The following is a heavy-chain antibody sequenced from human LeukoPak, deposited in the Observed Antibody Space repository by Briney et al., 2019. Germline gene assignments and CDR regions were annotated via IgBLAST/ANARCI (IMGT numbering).Heavy chain of an antibody. Sequence: SETLSLTCTVSVGSISSYYWSWIRQPPGKGLEWIGYNYYSGSTNYNPSLKSRVTISVDTSKNQFSLKLSSVTAADTAVYYCARDWLDSGTPDRFDYWGQGTLVTVSS. V-gene: IGHV4-59*12. CDR1: VGSISSYY. D-gene: IGHD3-10*01. CDR2: NYYSGST. CDR3: ARDWLDSGTPDRFDY. J-gene: IGHJ4*02.